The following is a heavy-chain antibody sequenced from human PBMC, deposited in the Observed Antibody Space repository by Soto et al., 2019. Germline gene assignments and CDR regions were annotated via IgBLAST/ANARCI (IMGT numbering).Heavy chain of an antibody. Sequence: GSLRLSCAASGFTFSNYAMNLVRQAPGKGLEWISVISGSGGSTYYADSVKGRFTISRDNSKNTLYLQMNSLRAEDTAVYYCAKRASGSYFDYWSQGTLVTVSS. CDR1: GFTFSNYA. V-gene: IGHV3-23*01. J-gene: IGHJ4*02. CDR2: ISGSGGST. D-gene: IGHD3-10*01. CDR3: AKRASGSYFDY.